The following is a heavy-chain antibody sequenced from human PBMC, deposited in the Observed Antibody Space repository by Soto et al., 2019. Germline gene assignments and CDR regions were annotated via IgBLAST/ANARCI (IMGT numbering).Heavy chain of an antibody. J-gene: IGHJ4*02. Sequence: QLQLQESGSGLVKPSQTLSLTCAVSGGSISSGGYSWSWIRQPPGQGLEWIGYIYHSGSTYYNPSLKSRVTISVDRSNNQFSAQLRSVTAADTAVYYCVGGPGVAQNYWGQGALVTVSS. CDR1: GGSISSGGYS. CDR2: IYHSGST. V-gene: IGHV4-30-2*01. D-gene: IGHD5-12*01. CDR3: VGGPGVAQNY.